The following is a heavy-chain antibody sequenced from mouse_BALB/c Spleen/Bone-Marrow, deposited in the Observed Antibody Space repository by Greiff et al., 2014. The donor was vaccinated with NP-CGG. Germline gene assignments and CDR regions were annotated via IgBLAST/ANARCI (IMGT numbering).Heavy chain of an antibody. D-gene: IGHD2-10*01. Sequence: ESGPGLVKPSQSLSLTCTVTGYSITSDYAWNWIRQFPGNKLEWMGYISYSGSTGYNPSLKSRISITRDTSKNQFFLQLNSVTTEETATYYCAIKPYYSWFAYWGQGTLATVSA. J-gene: IGHJ3*01. CDR2: ISYSGST. CDR1: GYSITSDYA. V-gene: IGHV3-2*02. CDR3: AIKPYYSWFAY.